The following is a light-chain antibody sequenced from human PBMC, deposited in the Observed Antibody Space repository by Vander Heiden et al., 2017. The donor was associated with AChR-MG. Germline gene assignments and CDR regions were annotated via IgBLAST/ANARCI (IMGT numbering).Light chain of an antibody. CDR2: AAS. CDR3: QQEDSYPQT. J-gene: IGKJ1*01. Sequence: AIRITQSPSSLSASTGDRVTITSRASQGISSYLAWYQQKPGKAPKLLIYAASTLQSGVPSRFSGSGSGTDFTLTISCLQSEDFATYYCQQEDSYPQTFGQGTKVEIK. CDR1: QGISSY. V-gene: IGKV1-8*01.